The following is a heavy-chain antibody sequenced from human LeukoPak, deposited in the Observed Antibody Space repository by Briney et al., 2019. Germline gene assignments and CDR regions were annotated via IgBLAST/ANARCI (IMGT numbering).Heavy chain of an antibody. CDR3: ARDNADTGYDY. CDR1: GYTFTGYY. Sequence: APVKVSCKASGYTFTGYYMHWVRQAPGQGLEWMGRINPNSGGTNYAQKFQGRVTMTRDTSISTAYMELSRLRSDDTAVYYCARDNADTGYDYWGQGTLVTVSS. J-gene: IGHJ4*02. CDR2: INPNSGGT. V-gene: IGHV1-2*06. D-gene: IGHD3-9*01.